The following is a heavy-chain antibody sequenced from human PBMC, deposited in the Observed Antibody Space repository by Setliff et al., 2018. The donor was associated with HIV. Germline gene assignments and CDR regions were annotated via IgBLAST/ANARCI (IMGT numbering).Heavy chain of an antibody. CDR1: GYSFTSYT. Sequence: GASVKVSCKASGYSFTSYTIHWVRQAPGQRLEWMGWINAGNGNTKYSQKFRGRVTFTRDTSASTAYMELSGLGFEDTAVYYCARLSSAGMWGGGAFDIWGQGTMVTVSS. V-gene: IGHV1-3*01. CDR3: ARLSSAGMWGGGAFDI. D-gene: IGHD6-13*01. J-gene: IGHJ3*02. CDR2: INAGNGNT.